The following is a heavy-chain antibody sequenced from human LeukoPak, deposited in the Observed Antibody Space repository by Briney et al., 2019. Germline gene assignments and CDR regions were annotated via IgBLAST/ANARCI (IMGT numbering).Heavy chain of an antibody. D-gene: IGHD6-19*01. CDR1: GGTFSSYA. V-gene: IGHV1-69*13. CDR3: ARVRSSGWGHAFDI. J-gene: IGHJ3*02. CDR2: IIPIFGTA. Sequence: ASVKVSCKASGGTFSSYAISWVRQAPGQGLEWMGGIIPIFGTANYAQKFQGRVTITADESTSTAYMELSSLRSEDTAVYYCARVRSSGWGHAFDIWSQGTMVTVSS.